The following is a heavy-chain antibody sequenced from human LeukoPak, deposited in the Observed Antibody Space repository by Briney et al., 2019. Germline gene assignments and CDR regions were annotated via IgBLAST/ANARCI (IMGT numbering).Heavy chain of an antibody. Sequence: PGGSLRLSCAASGFTFSTYWMHWVRQAPGKGLVWVSSINSDGSSTSYADSVRGRFTISRDNAKNTLYLQMNSLRAEDTAVYYCARDVKGRRYYYMDVWGKGTTVTVSS. CDR1: GFTFSTYW. CDR2: INSDGSST. V-gene: IGHV3-74*01. J-gene: IGHJ6*03. CDR3: ARDVKGRRYYYMDV. D-gene: IGHD3-10*01.